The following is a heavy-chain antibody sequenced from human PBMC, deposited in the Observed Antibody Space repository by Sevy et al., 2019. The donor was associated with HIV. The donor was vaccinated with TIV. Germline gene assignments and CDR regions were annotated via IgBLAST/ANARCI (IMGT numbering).Heavy chain of an antibody. D-gene: IGHD3-9*01. CDR1: GFTFTKNA. V-gene: IGHV3-30-3*01. CDR3: ARSDWLLFYFDY. Sequence: GGSLRLSCAASGFTFTKNAMHWVRQAPGKGLEWMAVISYDGNNKYYSDSVKGRFTISRDNSKNTLYLQMNSLRAEDTALYYCARSDWLLFYFDYWGQGTQVTASS. CDR2: ISYDGNNK. J-gene: IGHJ4*02.